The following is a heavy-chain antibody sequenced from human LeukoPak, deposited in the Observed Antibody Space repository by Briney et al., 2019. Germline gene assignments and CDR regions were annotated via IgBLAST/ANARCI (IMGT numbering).Heavy chain of an antibody. CDR3: ARVVQVPAVYFDF. Sequence: SQTLSLTCTVSGGSISSGGYYWSWIRQHPGKGLEWIGYIYYSGSTYYNPSLKSRVTISVDMSKNQFSLKLSSVTAADTAVYYCARVVQVPAVYFDFWGQGNLVTVSS. CDR1: GGSISSGGYY. D-gene: IGHD2-2*01. J-gene: IGHJ4*02. CDR2: IYYSGST. V-gene: IGHV4-31*03.